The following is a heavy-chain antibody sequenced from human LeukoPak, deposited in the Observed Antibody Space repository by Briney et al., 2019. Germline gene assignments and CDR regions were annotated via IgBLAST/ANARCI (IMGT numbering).Heavy chain of an antibody. Sequence: NPSETLSLTCTVSGGSISSSSYYWGWIRQPPGKGLEWIGSIYYSGSTHYNPSLKSRVTISVDTSKNQFSLKLSSVTAADTAVYYCARDEYSSSWYLAGRGRSTYLYNWFDPWGQGTLVTVSS. D-gene: IGHD6-13*01. J-gene: IGHJ5*02. V-gene: IGHV4-39*07. CDR2: IYYSGST. CDR1: GGSISSSSYY. CDR3: ARDEYSSSWYLAGRGRSTYLYNWFDP.